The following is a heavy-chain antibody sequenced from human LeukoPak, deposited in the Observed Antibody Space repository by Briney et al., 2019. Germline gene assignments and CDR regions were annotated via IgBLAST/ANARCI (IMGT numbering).Heavy chain of an antibody. J-gene: IGHJ3*02. Sequence: GGSLRLSCAASGFTFSSYSMNWVRQAPGKGLEWVSSISSSSSYIYYADSVKGRFTISRDNAKNSLYLQMNSLRAEDTAVYYCARGFSGYASGSYAFDIWGQGTMVTVSS. V-gene: IGHV3-21*01. CDR2: ISSSSSYI. CDR1: GFTFSSYS. CDR3: ARGFSGYASGSYAFDI. D-gene: IGHD3-10*01.